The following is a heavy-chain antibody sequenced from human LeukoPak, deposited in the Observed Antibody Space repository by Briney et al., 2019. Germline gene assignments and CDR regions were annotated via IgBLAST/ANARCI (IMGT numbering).Heavy chain of an antibody. CDR1: GGSITSYY. Sequence: PSETLSLTCSVSGGSITSYYWSWVRQPPGKGLEWIAYSHSNGDTNYNPSPKSRITISVDTSKNEISLKLRSVTAADTAVYYCTSESEGTLYGSTAAFDNWGQGTLVTVSS. CDR3: TSESEGTLYGSTAAFDN. J-gene: IGHJ4*02. D-gene: IGHD2/OR15-2a*01. V-gene: IGHV4-59*01. CDR2: SHSNGDT.